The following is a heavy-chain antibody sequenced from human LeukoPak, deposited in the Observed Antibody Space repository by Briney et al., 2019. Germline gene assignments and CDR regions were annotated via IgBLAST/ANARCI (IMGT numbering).Heavy chain of an antibody. V-gene: IGHV3-73*01. CDR3: SRPGDCSGGSCYWYFDL. J-gene: IGHJ2*01. CDR2: IRSKANSYAT. D-gene: IGHD2-15*01. Sequence: PGGSLRLSCAASGFTFSGSAMHWVRQASGKGLEWVGRIRSKANSYATTYAASVKGRFTISRDDSKNTAYLQMNSLKTEDMAVYYCSRPGDCSGGSCYWYFDLWGRGTLVTVSS. CDR1: GFTFSGSA.